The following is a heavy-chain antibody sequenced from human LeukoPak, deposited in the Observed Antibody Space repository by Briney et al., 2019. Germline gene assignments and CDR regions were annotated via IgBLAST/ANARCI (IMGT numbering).Heavy chain of an antibody. Sequence: GGSLRLSCAASGFTFSSYWMSWVRQAPGKGLEWLAYITSNINTIYYADSVKGRFTISRDNAKNSLYLQMNSLRAEDTAVYYCVLGGYDSPYLGFDYWGQGTLVTVSS. CDR1: GFTFSSYW. D-gene: IGHD3-22*01. CDR2: ITSNINTI. CDR3: VLGGYDSPYLGFDY. J-gene: IGHJ4*02. V-gene: IGHV3-48*04.